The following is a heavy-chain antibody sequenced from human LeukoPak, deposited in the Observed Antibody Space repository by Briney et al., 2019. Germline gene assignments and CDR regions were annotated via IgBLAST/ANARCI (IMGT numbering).Heavy chain of an antibody. CDR3: AREYSTSSSRIFDY. Sequence: SETLSLTCNVSGGSISSYYWSWIRQPAGKGLEWIGRIHTSGSTNNNPSLKSRVTMSVDSSKNQFSLRLSSVTAADTAVYYCAREYSTSSSRIFDYWGQGTLVTVSS. J-gene: IGHJ4*02. CDR2: IHTSGST. D-gene: IGHD6-6*01. CDR1: GGSISSYY. V-gene: IGHV4-4*07.